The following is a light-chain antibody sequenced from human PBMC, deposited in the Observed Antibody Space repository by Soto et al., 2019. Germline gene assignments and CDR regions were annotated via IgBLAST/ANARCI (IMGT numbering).Light chain of an antibody. Sequence: DIQMTQSPSTLSASVGDRVTITCRSSQSISSWLAWYQQKPGKAPKLLIYAASSLQSGVPSRFSGSGSGTDFTLTISSLQPEDFATYYCQQSYSKGTFGQGTKVDIK. CDR3: QQSYSKGT. V-gene: IGKV1-39*01. J-gene: IGKJ1*01. CDR2: AAS. CDR1: QSISSW.